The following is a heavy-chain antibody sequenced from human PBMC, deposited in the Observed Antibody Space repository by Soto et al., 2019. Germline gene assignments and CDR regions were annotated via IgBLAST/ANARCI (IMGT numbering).Heavy chain of an antibody. CDR3: ARDKMIYTFGSGTFDY. D-gene: IGHD3-10*01. V-gene: IGHV1-18*04. CDR1: GYTFSSFG. Sequence: ASVKVSFKASGYTFSSFGISWVRQAPGQGLEWIGWISGYNGDTDIAQKVQGRITMTTDTSTSTAYMELRSLRSDDTAVYYCARDKMIYTFGSGTFDYWGQGTVVTVSS. CDR2: ISGYNGDT. J-gene: IGHJ4*02.